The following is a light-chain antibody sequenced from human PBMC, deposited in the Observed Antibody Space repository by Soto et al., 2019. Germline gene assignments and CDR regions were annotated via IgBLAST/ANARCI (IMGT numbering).Light chain of an antibody. CDR2: DVF. CDR1: QTVSRN. J-gene: IGKJ5*01. Sequence: VMTPSPATLSVSPGERAPLSFRASQTVSRNLAWYQQRPGQAPRLLIYDVFTRAAGIPARFSGSGSETEFTLTIRSLQSEDFAVYYCQQYNNWPSFGQGTRLEI. V-gene: IGKV3-15*01. CDR3: QQYNNWPS.